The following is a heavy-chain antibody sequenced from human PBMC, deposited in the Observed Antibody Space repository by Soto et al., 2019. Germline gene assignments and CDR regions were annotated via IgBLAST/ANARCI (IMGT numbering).Heavy chain of an antibody. CDR1: GFTVSSNY. Sequence: PGGSLRLSCAASGFTVSSNYMSWVRQAPGKGLEWVSVIYSGGSTYYVDSVKGRFTISRDNSKNTLYLQMNSLRAEDTAVYYCARENTAMAHYYYYGMDVWGQGTTVTVSS. J-gene: IGHJ6*02. CDR3: ARENTAMAHYYYYGMDV. CDR2: IYSGGST. V-gene: IGHV3-53*01. D-gene: IGHD5-18*01.